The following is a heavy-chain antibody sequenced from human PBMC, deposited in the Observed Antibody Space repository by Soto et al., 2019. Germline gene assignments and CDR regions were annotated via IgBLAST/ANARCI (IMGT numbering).Heavy chain of an antibody. D-gene: IGHD6-13*01. J-gene: IGHJ6*02. CDR1: GFTFSSYA. CDR2: ISSSGSST. CDR3: ATDTSTWYGALDYYAMDV. Sequence: EVQLLESGGGLVQPGGSLRLSCAASGFTFSSYAMSWVRQAPGKGLEWVSAISSSGSSTYYADSVKGRFTISRDKSKNTPYLQMNSLRAADTAVYYCATDTSTWYGALDYYAMDVWGQETTVTV. V-gene: IGHV3-23*01.